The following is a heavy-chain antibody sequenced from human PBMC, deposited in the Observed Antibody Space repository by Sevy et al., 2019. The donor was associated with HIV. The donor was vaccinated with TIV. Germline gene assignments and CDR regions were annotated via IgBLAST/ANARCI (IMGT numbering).Heavy chain of an antibody. J-gene: IGHJ6*02. D-gene: IGHD3-10*01. V-gene: IGHV3-53*01. CDR3: AGVSAGYGSGLNYYYGMDV. CDR2: IYSGGST. Sequence: GGSLRLSCAASGFTVSSNYMSWVRQAPGKGLEWVSVIYSGGSTYYADSMKGRFTISRDNSKNTLYLQMNSLRAEDTAVYYCAGVSAGYGSGLNYYYGMDVWGQGTTVTVSS. CDR1: GFTVSSNY.